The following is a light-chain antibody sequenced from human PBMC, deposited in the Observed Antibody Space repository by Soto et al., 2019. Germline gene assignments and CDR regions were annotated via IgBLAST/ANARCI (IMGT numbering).Light chain of an antibody. CDR3: AAWDDSLIGVV. CDR1: SSNIGSNY. Sequence: QSVLTQPPSASRTPGQRVTISCSGSSSNIGSNYVYWYQQLPGTAPKLLIYRNNQRPSGVPDRFSGSKSGTSASLAISGLRSEDEADYYCAAWDDSLIGVVFGGGTKVTVL. CDR2: RNN. J-gene: IGLJ2*01. V-gene: IGLV1-47*01.